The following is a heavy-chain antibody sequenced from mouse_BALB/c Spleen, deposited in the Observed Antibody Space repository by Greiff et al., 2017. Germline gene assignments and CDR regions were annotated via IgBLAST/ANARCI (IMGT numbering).Heavy chain of an antibody. CDR2: IDPANGNT. V-gene: IGHV14-3*02. CDR3: APTGFFAD. J-gene: IGHJ3*01. Sequence: VQLQQSGAELVKPGASVKLSCTASGFNIKDTYMHWVKQRPEQGLEWIGRIDPANGNTKYDPKFQGKATITADTSSNTAYPQLSSLTSEDTAVYYCAPTGFFADWGQGTLVTVSA. CDR1: GFNIKDTY. D-gene: IGHD4-1*02.